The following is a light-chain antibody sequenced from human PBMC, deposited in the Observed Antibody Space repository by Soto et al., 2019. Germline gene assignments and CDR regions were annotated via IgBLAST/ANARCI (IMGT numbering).Light chain of an antibody. CDR1: QSVSTN. CDR2: GAS. CDR3: QHYNHGQPIA. J-gene: IGKJ5*01. Sequence: EIVLTQSPDTLSLSPGERATLSCRARQSVSTNLAWYQHKTGQAPRLLISGASNRATGIPDRFSGSGSETDFTLTISRLEPEDFALYYCQHYNHGQPIAFGLGTRLEIK. V-gene: IGKV3-20*01.